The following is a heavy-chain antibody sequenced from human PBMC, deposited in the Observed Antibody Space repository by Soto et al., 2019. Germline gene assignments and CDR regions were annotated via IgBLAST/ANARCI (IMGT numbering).Heavy chain of an antibody. V-gene: IGHV3-30-3*01. CDR3: ARGDFGVVNVDY. CDR1: GFTFSSYA. D-gene: IGHD3-3*01. Sequence: QVQLVESGGGVVQPGRSLRLSCAASGFTFSSYAMHWVRQAPGKGLEWVAVISYDGSNKYYADSVKGRFTISRDNSKNTLCLQMNSLRAEDTAVYYCARGDFGVVNVDYWGQGTLVTVSS. J-gene: IGHJ4*02. CDR2: ISYDGSNK.